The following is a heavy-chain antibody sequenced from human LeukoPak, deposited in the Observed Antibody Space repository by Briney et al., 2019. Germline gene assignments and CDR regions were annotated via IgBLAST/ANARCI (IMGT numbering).Heavy chain of an antibody. Sequence: GGSLRLSCAVSGITFSRLPMSWVRQAPGKGLEWVSAISGSGGSTYYADSVKGRFTISRDNSKNTLYLQMNSLRAEDTAVYYCDRGYSIDYWGQGTLVTVSS. D-gene: IGHD6-13*01. CDR2: ISGSGGST. J-gene: IGHJ4*02. CDR1: GITFSRLP. CDR3: DRGYSIDY. V-gene: IGHV3-23*01.